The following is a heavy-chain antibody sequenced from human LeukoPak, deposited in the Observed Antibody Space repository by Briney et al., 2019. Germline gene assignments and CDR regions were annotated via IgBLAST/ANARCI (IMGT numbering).Heavy chain of an antibody. J-gene: IGHJ5*02. V-gene: IGHV1-2*02. CDR1: GYTFSDYY. Sequence: GASVKVSCTASGYTFSDYYIHWLRQAPGQGLEWMGWINPKSGVTNFAQYFSGSVTMTRDTSSTTVYMELTRLRSHDTAVYYCARPLGSLKEYWWFDPWGQGTLVTVSS. CDR2: INPKSGVT. CDR3: ARPLGSLKEYWWFDP. D-gene: IGHD2/OR15-2a*01.